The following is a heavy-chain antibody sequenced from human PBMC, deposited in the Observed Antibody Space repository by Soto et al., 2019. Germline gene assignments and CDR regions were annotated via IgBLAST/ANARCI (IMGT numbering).Heavy chain of an antibody. CDR3: VRATYFSDSSGYTRCLDY. Sequence: GGSLRLSCAGSGFTLSGHYIDWVRQAPRKGREWVGRSRDKPQGYSTAYATSVTGRYTTSRDESKNSAYLQMNSLKTEDTAVYYCVRATYFSDSSGYTRCLDYWGQGTLVTVSS. J-gene: IGHJ4*02. V-gene: IGHV3-72*01. D-gene: IGHD3-22*01. CDR1: GFTLSGHY. CDR2: SRDKPQGYST.